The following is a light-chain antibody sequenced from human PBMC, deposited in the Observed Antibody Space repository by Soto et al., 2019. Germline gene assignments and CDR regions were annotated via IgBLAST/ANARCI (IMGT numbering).Light chain of an antibody. CDR2: GNS. CDR3: QSYDSSLSGLVV. V-gene: IGLV1-40*01. Sequence: QPVLTQPPSVSGAPGQRVTISCTGSSSNIGAGYDVHWYQQLPGTAPKLLIYGNSNRPSGVPDRFSGSKSGTSASLAITGLQAEDEADYYCQSYDSSLSGLVVLGGGTKLTVL. CDR1: SSNIGAGYD. J-gene: IGLJ2*01.